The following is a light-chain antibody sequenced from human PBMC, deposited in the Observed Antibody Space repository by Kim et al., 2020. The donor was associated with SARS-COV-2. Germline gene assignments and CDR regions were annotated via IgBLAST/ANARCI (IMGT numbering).Light chain of an antibody. CDR2: DAS. CDR1: QGISSA. J-gene: IGKJ5*01. V-gene: IGKV1-13*02. Sequence: AFVGDSVTITCRASQGISSALAWYQQTSGKAPKLLIYDASNLESGVPSRFSGSVSGTDFTLTISSVQPEDFATYYCQQFYSYPITFGQGTRLEIK. CDR3: QQFYSYPIT.